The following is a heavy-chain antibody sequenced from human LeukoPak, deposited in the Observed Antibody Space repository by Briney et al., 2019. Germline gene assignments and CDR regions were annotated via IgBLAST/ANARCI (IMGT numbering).Heavy chain of an antibody. V-gene: IGHV3-48*03. CDR1: GFTFSSYE. Sequence: GGSLRLSCAASGFTFSSYEMNWVRQAPGKGLEWVSYISSSGSTIYYADSVKGRFTISRDNSKNTLYLQMNSLRAEDTAMYYCAKDSGYSYAYYYFDYWGQGTLVTVSS. J-gene: IGHJ4*02. CDR2: ISSSGSTI. CDR3: AKDSGYSYAYYYFDY. D-gene: IGHD5-18*01.